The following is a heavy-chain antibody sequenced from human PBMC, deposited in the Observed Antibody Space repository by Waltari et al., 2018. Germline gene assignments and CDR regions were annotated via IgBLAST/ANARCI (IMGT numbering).Heavy chain of an antibody. J-gene: IGHJ4*02. V-gene: IGHV3-21*01. D-gene: IGHD4-17*01. CDR2: ISSSSSYI. Sequence: EVQLVESGGGLVKPGGSLRLSCAASGFTFSSYSMNWVRQAPGKGLEWVSSISSSSSYIYYADSVKGRFTISRDNAKNSLYLQMNSLRAEDTAVYYCARGAGIYGDYDYWGQGTLVTVSS. CDR1: GFTFSSYS. CDR3: ARGAGIYGDYDY.